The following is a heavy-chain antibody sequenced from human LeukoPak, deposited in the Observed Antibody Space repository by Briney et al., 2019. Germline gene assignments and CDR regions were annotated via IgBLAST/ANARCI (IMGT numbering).Heavy chain of an antibody. CDR1: GGSISNYY. Sequence: SETLSLTCTVSGGSISNYYWSWIRQPPGKGLEWIGYIYYSGSTNYNPSLKSRVTISVDTSKNQFSLKLSSVTAADTAVYYCARDGPRYYYGMDVWGKGTTVTVSS. V-gene: IGHV4-59*01. CDR3: ARDGPRYYYGMDV. CDR2: IYYSGST. J-gene: IGHJ6*04.